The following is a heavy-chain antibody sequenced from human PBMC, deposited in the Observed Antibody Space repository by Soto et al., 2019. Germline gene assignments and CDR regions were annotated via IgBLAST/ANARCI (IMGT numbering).Heavy chain of an antibody. J-gene: IGHJ6*02. CDR2: MNPINGAT. CDR1: GYTFTNSD. CDR3: GRGPSPRAPAGGTPYYYAMDV. D-gene: IGHD6-13*01. V-gene: IGHV1-8*01. Sequence: ASVKVSCKASGYTFTNSDINWVRQASGQGLEWMGWMNPINGATGSARRFQGRVSMTRNTATATAYFELTSLRSDDSAVYYCGRGPSPRAPAGGTPYYYAMDVWGQGTTVTVSS.